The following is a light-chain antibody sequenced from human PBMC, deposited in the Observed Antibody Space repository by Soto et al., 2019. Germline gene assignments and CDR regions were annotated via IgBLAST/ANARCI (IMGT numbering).Light chain of an antibody. J-gene: IGLJ1*01. CDR2: STT. CDR1: TGPVTSGFY. V-gene: IGLV7-43*01. CDR3: LLYYGGSYV. Sequence: QAVVTQEPSLTVSPGGTVTLTCASSTGPVTSGFYPHWVQQKPGQAPRTLIYSTTNTHSWTPARFSGSLLGGKAALTLSGVQPEDEADYYCLLYYGGSYVFGAGTQLTVL.